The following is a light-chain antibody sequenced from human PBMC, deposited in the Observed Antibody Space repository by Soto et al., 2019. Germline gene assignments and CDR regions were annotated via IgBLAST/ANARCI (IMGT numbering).Light chain of an antibody. V-gene: IGKV3-15*01. Sequence: EIVMTQSPATLSVSPGERATLSCRASQSFSYYVAWYQQKPGQVPRLLLYGTSTRATGIPARFSGSGSGTEFTLTISSLQSEDSALYYCQQYDNWPLSFGGGTK. CDR1: QSFSYY. CDR2: GTS. J-gene: IGKJ4*01. CDR3: QQYDNWPLS.